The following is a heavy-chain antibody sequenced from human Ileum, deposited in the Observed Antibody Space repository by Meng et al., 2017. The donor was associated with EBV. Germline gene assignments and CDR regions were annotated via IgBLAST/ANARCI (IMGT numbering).Heavy chain of an antibody. CDR3: ARLDSSGYYFGGWFDP. J-gene: IGHJ5*02. V-gene: IGHV4-4*02. D-gene: IGHD3-22*01. CDR2: IYHHGTT. CDR1: GGSIISSKW. Sequence: QVKLGESGPKLVKPSGTVSSPSAVSGGSIISSKWWSWVRQSPGTGLEWIGEIYHHGTTNYNPSLKSRVTISVDTSKNKFFLNLTSLTAADTAVYYCARLDSSGYYFGGWFDPWGQGILVTVSS.